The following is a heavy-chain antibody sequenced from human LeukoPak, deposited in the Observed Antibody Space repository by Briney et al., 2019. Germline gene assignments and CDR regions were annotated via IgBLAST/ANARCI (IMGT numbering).Heavy chain of an antibody. CDR3: ARGVGYCSGGSCYRRRDAFDI. CDR2: IYTSGST. D-gene: IGHD2-15*01. CDR1: GGSISSYY. J-gene: IGHJ3*02. Sequence: PSETLSLTCTVSGGSISSYYWSWIRQPAGKGLEWIGRIYTSGSTNYNPSLKSRVTMSVDTSKNQFSLKLSSVTAADTAVYYCARGVGYCSGGSCYRRRDAFDIWGQGTMVTVSS. V-gene: IGHV4-4*07.